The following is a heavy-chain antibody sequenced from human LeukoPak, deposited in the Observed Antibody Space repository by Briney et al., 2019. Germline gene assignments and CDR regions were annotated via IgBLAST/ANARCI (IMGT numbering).Heavy chain of an antibody. D-gene: IGHD2-8*01. CDR1: GYTFISYG. J-gene: IGHJ4*02. CDR3: ATLMAHLDY. Sequence: ASVKVSCKASGYTFISYGISWVRQAPGQGLEWMGWISTYNGNTNYAQKFQGRVTMTRDTTISTAYMELSRLRSDDTAVFYCATLMAHLDYWGQGTLVTVSS. V-gene: IGHV1-18*01. CDR2: ISTYNGNT.